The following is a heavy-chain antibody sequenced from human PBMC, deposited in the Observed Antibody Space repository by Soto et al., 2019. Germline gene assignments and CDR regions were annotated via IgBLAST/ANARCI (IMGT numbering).Heavy chain of an antibody. Sequence: PSETLSLTCTVSGGSISSYYWSWIRQPPGKGLEWIGYIYYSGTTRYNPSLESRVTVSLETSKSQFSLTLSSVTASDTAVYYCARLGFYYQSLDPWGHGTLVTVSS. CDR3: ARLGFYYQSLDP. CDR2: IYYSGTT. V-gene: IGHV4-59*08. D-gene: IGHD2-2*01. J-gene: IGHJ5*02. CDR1: GGSISSYY.